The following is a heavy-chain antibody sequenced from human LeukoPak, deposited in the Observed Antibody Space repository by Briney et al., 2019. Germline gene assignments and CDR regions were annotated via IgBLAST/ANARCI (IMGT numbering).Heavy chain of an antibody. CDR3: AKDTGYCSGGSCQPPYYFDY. CDR2: ISGRGGST. D-gene: IGHD2-15*01. V-gene: IGHV3-23*01. Sequence: PGGSLRLSCAASGFTFSSYAMSWVRQAPGKGLGWVSAISGRGGSTYYADSVKGRFTISRDNSKNTLYLQMNSLRAEDTAVYYCAKDTGYCSGGSCQPPYYFDYWGQGTLVTVSS. J-gene: IGHJ4*02. CDR1: GFTFSSYA.